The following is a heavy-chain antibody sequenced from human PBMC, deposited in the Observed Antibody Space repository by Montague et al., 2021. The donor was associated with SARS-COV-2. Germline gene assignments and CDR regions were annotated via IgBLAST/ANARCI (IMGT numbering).Heavy chain of an antibody. D-gene: IGHD7-27*01. CDR2: IYWDDDK. CDR1: GFSLSTSGVG. Sequence: PALVTPTQTLTLTCTFSGFSLSTSGVGVGWIRQPPGKALEWLALIYWDDDKRYSPSLKSRLTITKDTSKNQVVLTMTNMDPVDTAAYYCAHRRPLWGYFDYWGQGTLVTVSS. CDR3: AHRRPLWGYFDY. V-gene: IGHV2-5*02. J-gene: IGHJ4*02.